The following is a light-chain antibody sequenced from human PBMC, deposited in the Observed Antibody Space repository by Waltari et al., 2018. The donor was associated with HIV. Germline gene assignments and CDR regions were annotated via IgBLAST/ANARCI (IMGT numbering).Light chain of an antibody. CDR3: AAWDDRMNGFYV. J-gene: IGLJ1*01. CDR2: DVI. CDR1: RSDIGDYDF. Sequence: QSALTQPASVSGSPGQSITISCPGTRSDIGDYDFVAWYQQHPGKAPKLMIYDVIQRPSGVSFRFSGSKSGNTASLTISGLQAEDEADYYCAAWDDRMNGFYVFGTGTKVTVL. V-gene: IGLV2-14*03.